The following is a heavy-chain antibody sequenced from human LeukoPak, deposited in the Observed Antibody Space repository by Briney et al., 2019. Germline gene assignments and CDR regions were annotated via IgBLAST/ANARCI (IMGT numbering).Heavy chain of an antibody. D-gene: IGHD3-10*01. CDR3: ARHLPYGSGTEPLDP. CDR2: INHSGST. J-gene: IGHJ5*02. Sequence: PSETLSLTCTVSGGSISSSSYYWGWIRQPPGKGLEWIGEINHSGSTNYNPSLKSRVTISVDTSKNQFSLKLSSVTAADTAVYYCARHLPYGSGTEPLDPWGQGTLVTVSS. V-gene: IGHV4-39*01. CDR1: GGSISSSSYY.